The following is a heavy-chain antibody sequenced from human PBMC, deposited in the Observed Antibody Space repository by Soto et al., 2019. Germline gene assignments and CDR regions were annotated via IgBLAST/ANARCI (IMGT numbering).Heavy chain of an antibody. CDR1: GYTFISFG. CDR3: ARDKMIDDFGLGSLDY. Sequence: QVQLVQSGPEVKQPWASVKVSCKASGYTFISFGVSWVRQSPGQCPEWMGWISGYNGRTKYAQKVQGRVTMTTDTSTNTSYMKQRSLRSDDAAVYYCARDKMIDDFGLGSLDYWGQGTVVTVSS. D-gene: IGHD3-10*01. V-gene: IGHV1-18*04. J-gene: IGHJ4*02. CDR2: ISGYNGRT.